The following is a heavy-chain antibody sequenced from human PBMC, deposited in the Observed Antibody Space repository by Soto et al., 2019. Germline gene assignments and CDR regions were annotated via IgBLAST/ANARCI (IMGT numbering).Heavy chain of an antibody. CDR3: ATVFDL. V-gene: IGHV3-74*01. CDR2: IDTDGGGT. Sequence: EVQLVESGGGLVQPGGSLRVSCAASGFTLRSHRIHWVRQAPGKGLEWVSRIDTDGGGTSYADSVKGRFTISTDNAKNTVYLQMNGLRAEDTAVCYCATVFDLWGQGTLVTVSS. J-gene: IGHJ5*02. CDR1: GFTLRSHR.